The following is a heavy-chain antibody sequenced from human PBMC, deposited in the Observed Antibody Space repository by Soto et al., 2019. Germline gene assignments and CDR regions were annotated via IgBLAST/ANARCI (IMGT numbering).Heavy chain of an antibody. CDR1: GFTFSSYW. Sequence: ESGGGLVQPGGSLRLSCAASGFTFSSYWMSWVRQAPGKGLEWVANIKQDGSEKYYVDSVKGRFTISRDNAKNSLYLQMNSLRAEDTAVYYCARPPYPPTPYYFDYWGQGTLVTVSS. J-gene: IGHJ4*02. D-gene: IGHD3-16*01. CDR3: ARPPYPPTPYYFDY. CDR2: IKQDGSEK. V-gene: IGHV3-7*01.